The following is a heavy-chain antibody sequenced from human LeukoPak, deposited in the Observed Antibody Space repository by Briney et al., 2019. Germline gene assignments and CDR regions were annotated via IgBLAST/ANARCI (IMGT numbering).Heavy chain of an antibody. J-gene: IGHJ6*02. D-gene: IGHD3-3*01. Sequence: QPGGSLRLSCAASGFNFRDYEMNWVRQAPGKGLEWISYIHTGGTTIQYTDSVKGRFTISRDNAKNSLYLQMNSLRAEDTAVYYCARPKRGFGVVIGGMDVWGQGTTVTVSS. CDR2: IHTGGTTI. CDR3: ARPKRGFGVVIGGMDV. V-gene: IGHV3-48*03. CDR1: GFNFRDYE.